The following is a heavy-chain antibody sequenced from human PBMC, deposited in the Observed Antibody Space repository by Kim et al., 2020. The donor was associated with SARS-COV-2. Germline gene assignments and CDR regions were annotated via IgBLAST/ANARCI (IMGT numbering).Heavy chain of an antibody. D-gene: IGHD6-13*01. V-gene: IGHV3-21*01. CDR3: ARDLLKQQQPNSYYYYGMDV. Sequence: GGSLRLSCAASGFTFSSYSMNWVRQAPGKGLEWVSSISSSSSYIFYADSVKGRFTISRDNAKNSLYLQMNSLRAEDTAVYYCARDLLKQQQPNSYYYYGMDVWGQGTTVTVSS. CDR1: GFTFSSYS. J-gene: IGHJ6*02. CDR2: ISSSSSYI.